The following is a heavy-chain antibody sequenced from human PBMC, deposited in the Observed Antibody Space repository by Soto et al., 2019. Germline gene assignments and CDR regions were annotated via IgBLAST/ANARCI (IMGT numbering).Heavy chain of an antibody. CDR1: GYNFAGYW. CDR2: IYPSDSDT. V-gene: IGHV5-51*01. J-gene: IGHJ4*02. D-gene: IGHD3-3*01. Sequence: PGESLKISCKGSGYNFAGYWIACVRQMPGKGLELMGIIYPSDSDTRYRPSFQGQVTISADKSISSAYLQWSSLRASDTAMYYCARGGVSTRTFDYWGQGTPVTVSS. CDR3: ARGGVSTRTFDY.